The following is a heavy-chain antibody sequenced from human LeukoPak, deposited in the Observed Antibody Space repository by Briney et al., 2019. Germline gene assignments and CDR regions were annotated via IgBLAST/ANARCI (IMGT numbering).Heavy chain of an antibody. Sequence: GGSLRLSCAASGFTVSDYFMSWVRQAPGKGLEWVSVIYSDGRTYYADSVKGRFTISRDNTQNSVYLQMSSLRAEDTAMYYCARDPYDGGGYGAFDIWGQGTMVTVSS. V-gene: IGHV3-66*01. CDR1: GFTVSDYF. D-gene: IGHD3-22*01. CDR2: IYSDGRT. CDR3: ARDPYDGGGYGAFDI. J-gene: IGHJ3*02.